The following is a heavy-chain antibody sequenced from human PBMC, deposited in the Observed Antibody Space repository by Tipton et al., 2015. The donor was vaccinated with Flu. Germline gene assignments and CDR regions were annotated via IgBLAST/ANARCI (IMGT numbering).Heavy chain of an antibody. J-gene: IGHJ5*02. D-gene: IGHD4-11*01. CDR2: VGTMSHSGRT. V-gene: IGHV4-38-2*01. Sequence: LRLSCAVSGYSISSGYYWGWIRQPPGKGLEWIGTVGTMSHSGRTYYNPSLKSRVTISIDTSRNQFSLKLNSVTAADTAVYYCARRDYSNYVSEPKNWFDPWGQGALVTVSS. CDR1: GYSISSGYY. CDR3: ARRDYSNYVSEPKNWFDP.